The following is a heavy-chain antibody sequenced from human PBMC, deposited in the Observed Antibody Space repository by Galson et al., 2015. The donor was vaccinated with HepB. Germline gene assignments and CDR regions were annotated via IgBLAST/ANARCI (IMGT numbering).Heavy chain of an antibody. Sequence: QSGAEVKKPGESLKISCKGSGYSFTSYWIGWMRQMPGKGLEWMGIIYPGDSDTRYSPSFQGQVTISADKSISTAYLQWSSLKASDTAMYYCARHVPDYDSSGYYLYWGQGTLVTVSS. CDR1: GYSFTSYW. V-gene: IGHV5-51*01. D-gene: IGHD3-22*01. CDR2: IYPGDSDT. J-gene: IGHJ4*02. CDR3: ARHVPDYDSSGYYLY.